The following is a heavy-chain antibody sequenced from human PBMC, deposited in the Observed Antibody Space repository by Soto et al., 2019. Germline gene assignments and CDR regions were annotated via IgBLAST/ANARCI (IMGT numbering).Heavy chain of an antibody. J-gene: IGHJ4*02. D-gene: IGHD2-2*01. CDR1: GGSVSSGSYY. Sequence: TSETLSLTCTASGGSVSSGSYYWSWIRQPPGKGLEWIGYIYYSGSTNYNPSLKSRVTISVDTSKNQFSLKLSSVTAADTAVYYCARSSFGFPAYTPVVPALDYWGQGTLVTVSS. CDR3: ARSSFGFPAYTPVVPALDY. CDR2: IYYSGST. V-gene: IGHV4-61*01.